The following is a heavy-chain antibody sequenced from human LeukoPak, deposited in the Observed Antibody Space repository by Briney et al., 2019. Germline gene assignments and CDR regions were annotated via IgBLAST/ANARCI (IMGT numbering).Heavy chain of an antibody. CDR2: MNPNSGHA. D-gene: IGHD3-22*01. J-gene: IGHJ4*02. CDR3: ARAPYYYGSSGYRDY. CDR1: GYTFTDYD. Sequence: ASVKVSCKPSGYTFTDYDINWVRQAPGQGLEWMGWMNPNSGHAGYAQKFQGRVTFTRDTSISTAYMELDSLRSEDTAFYYCARAPYYYGSSGYRDYWGQGTLVTVSS. V-gene: IGHV1-8*03.